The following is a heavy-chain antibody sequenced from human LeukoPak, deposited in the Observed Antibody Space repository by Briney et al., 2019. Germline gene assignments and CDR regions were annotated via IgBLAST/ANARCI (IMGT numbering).Heavy chain of an antibody. CDR3: ARRAGGYSDPYDY. CDR2: IYSGGTT. D-gene: IGHD4-23*01. J-gene: IGHJ4*02. V-gene: IGHV3-53*01. CDR1: GFTVSGNY. Sequence: QPGGSLRLSCAVSGFTVSGNYMSWVRQAPGKGLEWVSLIYSGGTTYYADSVKGRFTISRDNSKNTLYLQMNSLRAEDTAVYYCARRAGGYSDPYDYWGQGILVTVSS.